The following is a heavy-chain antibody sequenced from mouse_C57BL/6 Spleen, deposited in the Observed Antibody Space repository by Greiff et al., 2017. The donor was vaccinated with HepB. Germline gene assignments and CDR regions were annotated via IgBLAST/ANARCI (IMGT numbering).Heavy chain of an antibody. CDR1: GYTFTSYW. V-gene: IGHV1-69*01. D-gene: IGHD1-1*01. CDR2: IDPSDSYT. Sequence: QVQLQQSGAELVMPGASVKLSCKASGYTFTSYWMHWVKQRPGQGLEWIGEIDPSDSYTNYNQKFKGKSTLTVDKSSSTAYMQLSSLTSEDSAVYYCARYPITTVVARYFDVWGTGTTVTVSS. J-gene: IGHJ1*03. CDR3: ARYPITTVVARYFDV.